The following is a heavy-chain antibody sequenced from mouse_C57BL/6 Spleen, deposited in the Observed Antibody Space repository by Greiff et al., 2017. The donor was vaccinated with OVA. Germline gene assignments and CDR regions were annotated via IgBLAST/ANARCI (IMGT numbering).Heavy chain of an antibody. D-gene: IGHD1-1*01. CDR2: IDPSDSYT. Sequence: QVQLQQPGAELVMPGASVKLSCKASGYTFTSYWMHWVKQRPGQGLEWIGEIDPSDSYTNYNQKFKGKSTLTVDKSSSTAYMQLSSLTSEDSAVYYCARVLTVVHWYFDVWGTGTTVTVSS. CDR3: ARVLTVVHWYFDV. CDR1: GYTFTSYW. V-gene: IGHV1-69*01. J-gene: IGHJ1*03.